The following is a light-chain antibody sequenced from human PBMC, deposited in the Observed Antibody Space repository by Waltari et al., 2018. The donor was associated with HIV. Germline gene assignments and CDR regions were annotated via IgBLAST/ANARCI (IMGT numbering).Light chain of an antibody. V-gene: IGKV1-33*01. Sequence: IQVTQSPSSLSASVGDRVTITCQASQDINKYLNWYQQRLGKAPKLLIYDASNLETGVPSRFSGAGSGTEFTFNISSLQPEDFATYYCQQYEKPPLTFGEGTRVDIK. CDR3: QQYEKPPLT. CDR2: DAS. CDR1: QDINKY. J-gene: IGKJ3*01.